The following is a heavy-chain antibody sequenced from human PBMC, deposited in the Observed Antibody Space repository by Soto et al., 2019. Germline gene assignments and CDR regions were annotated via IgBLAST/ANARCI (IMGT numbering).Heavy chain of an antibody. CDR3: ARDLAVPLRAVVGYMDV. J-gene: IGHJ6*03. V-gene: IGHV3-33*01. CDR2: IWYDGSNK. D-gene: IGHD6-19*01. CDR1: GFTFSSYG. Sequence: GGSLRLSCAASGFTFSSYGMHWVRQAPGKGLEWVAVIWYDGSNKYYADSVKGRFTISRDNSKNTLYLQMNSLRAEDTAVYYCARDLAVPLRAVVGYMDVWGKGTTVTVSS.